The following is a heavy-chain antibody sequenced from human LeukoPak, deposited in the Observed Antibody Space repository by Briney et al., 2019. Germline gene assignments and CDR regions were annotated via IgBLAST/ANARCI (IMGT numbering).Heavy chain of an antibody. CDR1: GGSFSGYY. D-gene: IGHD3-10*01. V-gene: IGHV4-34*01. CDR3: ARRGADPWDFDY. Sequence: TSETLSLTCAVYGGSFSGYYWSWIRQPPGKGLEWIGEINHSGSTNYNPSLKSRVTISVDTSKNQFSLKLSSVTAADTAVYYCARRGADPWDFDYWGQGTLVTVSS. J-gene: IGHJ4*02. CDR2: INHSGST.